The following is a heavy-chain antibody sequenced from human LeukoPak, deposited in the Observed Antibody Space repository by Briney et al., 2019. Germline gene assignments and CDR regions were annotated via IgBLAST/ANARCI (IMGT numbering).Heavy chain of an antibody. V-gene: IGHV4-4*07. CDR2: MYSSGDT. Sequence: SETLSLTCTVSGGSIRNYHWSWVRQPAGKTLEWIGRMYSSGDTKYNPSLQSRVTMSVDTSTSQFSLKLTSVTAADTAIYYCARYNSYMDVWGTGTTVTVSS. J-gene: IGHJ6*03. CDR3: ARYNSYMDV. CDR1: GGSIRNYH.